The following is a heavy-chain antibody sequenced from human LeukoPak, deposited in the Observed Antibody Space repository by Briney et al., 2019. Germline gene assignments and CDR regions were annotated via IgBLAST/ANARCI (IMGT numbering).Heavy chain of an antibody. Sequence: TGGSLRLSCAASGFTFSTYAMSGVRQAPGKGLEWVSAVSSGASSTYYADSVRGRFTISRDNSKNTLYLQMNSLSADDTAVYYCAKDARGSEGFWGQGTLVTVSS. V-gene: IGHV3-23*01. CDR1: GFTFSTYA. CDR2: VSSGASST. D-gene: IGHD3-10*01. J-gene: IGHJ4*02. CDR3: AKDARGSEGF.